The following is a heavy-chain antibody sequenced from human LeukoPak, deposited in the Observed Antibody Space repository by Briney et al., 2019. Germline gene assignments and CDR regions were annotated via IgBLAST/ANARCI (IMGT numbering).Heavy chain of an antibody. CDR3: ARDLLVPAAHYYYYGMDV. Sequence: GASVKVSCKASGYTFTSYYIHWVRQAPGQGLEWMGIINPSGGSTSYAQKLQGRVTMTRDTSTSTVYMELSSLRSEDTAVYYCARDLLVPAAHYYYYGMDVWGQGTTVTVSS. J-gene: IGHJ6*02. D-gene: IGHD2-2*01. CDR1: GYTFTSYY. CDR2: INPSGGST. V-gene: IGHV1-46*01.